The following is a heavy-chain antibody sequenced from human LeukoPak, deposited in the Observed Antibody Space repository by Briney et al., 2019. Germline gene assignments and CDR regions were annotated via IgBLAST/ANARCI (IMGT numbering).Heavy chain of an antibody. V-gene: IGHV4-4*02. CDR1: SDSVFTSNW. CDR3: ARDYCSSTSCYISGAFDI. CDR2: IFHSGST. Sequence: SGTLSLTCTVSSDSVFTSNWWSWVRQPPGKGLEWIGQIFHSGSTSYSPSLKSRVTISMDKSKNQISLRLTSVTAADTAVYYCARDYCSSTSCYISGAFDIWGQGTMVTVSS. D-gene: IGHD2-2*02. J-gene: IGHJ3*02.